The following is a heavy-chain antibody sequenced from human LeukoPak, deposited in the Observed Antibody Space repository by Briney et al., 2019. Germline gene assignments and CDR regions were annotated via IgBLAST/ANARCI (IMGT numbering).Heavy chain of an antibody. J-gene: IGHJ4*02. CDR2: INSDGSST. V-gene: IGHV3-74*01. Sequence: GGSLRLSCAASGFTFSSYWMHWVRQAPGKGLVWVSRINSDGSSTSYADSVKGRFTISRDNAKNTLYLQMNSLRAEDTGVYYCARGTVGTTFRDFHIDYWGQGTLITVSS. CDR3: ARGTVGTTFRDFHIDY. D-gene: IGHD1-26*01. CDR1: GFTFSSYW.